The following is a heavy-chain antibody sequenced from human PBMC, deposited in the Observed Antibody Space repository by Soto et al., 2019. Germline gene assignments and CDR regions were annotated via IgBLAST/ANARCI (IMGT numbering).Heavy chain of an antibody. V-gene: IGHV3-53*01. J-gene: IGHJ6*02. CDR3: AREGSSGYYYYYGMDV. D-gene: IGHD6-19*01. Sequence: EVQLVESGGGLIQPGGSLRLSCAASGFTVSSNYMSWVRQAPGEGLEWVSVIDSGGSTYYADSVKGRFTISRDNSKNTMYLQMTSLRAEDTAVYYCAREGSSGYYYYYGMDVWGHGTTVTVSS. CDR1: GFTVSSNY. CDR2: IDSGGST.